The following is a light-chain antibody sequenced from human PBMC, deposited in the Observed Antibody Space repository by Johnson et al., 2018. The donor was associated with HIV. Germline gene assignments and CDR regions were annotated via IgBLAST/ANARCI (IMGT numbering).Light chain of an antibody. V-gene: IGLV1-51*01. CDR3: GTWDSRLSGGHV. CDR1: SSNIGNNY. Sequence: QSVLTQPPSVSAAPGQKVTISCSGSSSNIGNNYVSWYQQLPGTAPNLLIYENNKRPSGIPDRFSGSKSGTSATLAITGLQTGDEADYYCGTWDSRLSGGHVFGTGTKVTVL. J-gene: IGLJ1*01. CDR2: ENN.